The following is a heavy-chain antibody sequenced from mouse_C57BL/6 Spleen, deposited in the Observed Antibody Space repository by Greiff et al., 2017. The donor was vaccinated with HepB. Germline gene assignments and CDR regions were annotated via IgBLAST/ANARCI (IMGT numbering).Heavy chain of an antibody. CDR2: INPNNGGT. CDR3: ARKTTVVDYFDY. Sequence: EVQLQQSGPELVKPGASVKISCKASGYTFTDYYMNWVKQSHGKSLEWIGDINPNNGGTSYNQKFKGKATLTVDKSSSTAYMELRSLTSEDSAVYYCARKTTVVDYFDYWGQGTTLTVSS. V-gene: IGHV1-26*01. J-gene: IGHJ2*01. CDR1: GYTFTDYY. D-gene: IGHD1-1*01.